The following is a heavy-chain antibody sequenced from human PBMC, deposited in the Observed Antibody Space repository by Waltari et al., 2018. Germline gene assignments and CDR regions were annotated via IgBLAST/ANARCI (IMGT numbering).Heavy chain of an antibody. V-gene: IGHV3-21*01. CDR1: AFTFSSYS. CDR3: APTAVSYDF. Sequence: EVHLVESGGGLVKPGGSLRLSCVASAFTFSSYSLNWVRQAPGKGLEWVSCISTSGRDIKYADVVKGRFTNSRDSGTNSVYLQMNSLRAEDTAVYYCAPTAVSYDFWGQGTLVTVSS. D-gene: IGHD4-17*01. CDR2: ISTSGRDI. J-gene: IGHJ4*02.